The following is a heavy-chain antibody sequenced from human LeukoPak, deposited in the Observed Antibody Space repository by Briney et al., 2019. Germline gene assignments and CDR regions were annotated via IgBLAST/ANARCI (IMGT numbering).Heavy chain of an antibody. Sequence: SETLSLTCSVSGGPITEYHWSWIRQPPGKGLEWIGYIYHTGSTNYSPSLKSRLTMSVDASRNQFSLKLVSVTAADTGVYYCARDRGTTGYYYLDSWGQGILVTVSS. V-gene: IGHV4-59*01. CDR1: GGPITEYH. CDR3: ARDRGTTGYYYLDS. J-gene: IGHJ4*02. D-gene: IGHD1-26*01. CDR2: IYHTGST.